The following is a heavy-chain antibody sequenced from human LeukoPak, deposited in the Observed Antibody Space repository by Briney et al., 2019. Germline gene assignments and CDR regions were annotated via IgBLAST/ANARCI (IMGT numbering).Heavy chain of an antibody. CDR1: GGSFSGYY. J-gene: IGHJ3*02. D-gene: IGHD6-13*01. Sequence: SETLSLTCAVYGGSFSGYYWSWIRQPPGKGLEWIGEINHSGSTNYNPSLKSRVTISVDTSKNQFSLKLSSVTAADTAVYYCARDWYEDAFDIWGQGTMVTVSS. CDR3: ARDWYEDAFDI. CDR2: INHSGST. V-gene: IGHV4-34*01.